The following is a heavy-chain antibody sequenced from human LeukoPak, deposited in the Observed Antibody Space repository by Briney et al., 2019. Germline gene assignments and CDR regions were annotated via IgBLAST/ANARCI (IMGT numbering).Heavy chain of an antibody. CDR3: TRRAVATRDRGPTVDY. Sequence: GGSLRLSCAASGFTFSGSAMHWVRQASGKGLEWVGRIRSKANSYATAYAASVKGRFTTSRDDSKNTAYLQMNSLKTEDTAVYYCTRRAVATRDRGPTVDYWGQGTLVTVSS. CDR1: GFTFSGSA. D-gene: IGHD3-10*01. CDR2: IRSKANSYAT. J-gene: IGHJ4*02. V-gene: IGHV3-73*01.